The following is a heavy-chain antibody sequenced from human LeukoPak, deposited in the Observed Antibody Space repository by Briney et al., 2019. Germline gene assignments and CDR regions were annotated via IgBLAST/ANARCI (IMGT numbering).Heavy chain of an antibody. CDR3: ARGFYDTSPLNYCMDV. J-gene: IGHJ6*03. Sequence: GGSLRLSCSASGFTFSGSEMNWVRQAPGKGLEWISFISTSGNTIYYADSVKGRFTISRDNAKNSLFLQMNSLRVDDTAVYYCARGFYDTSPLNYCMDVWGKGTTVTVPS. CDR1: GFTFSGSE. V-gene: IGHV3-48*03. CDR2: ISTSGNTI. D-gene: IGHD3-22*01.